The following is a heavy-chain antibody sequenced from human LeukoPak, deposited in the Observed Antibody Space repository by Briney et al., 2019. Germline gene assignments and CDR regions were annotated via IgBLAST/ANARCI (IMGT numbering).Heavy chain of an antibody. D-gene: IGHD3-10*01. Sequence: LTCTVSGGSISSSSYYWGWIRQPPGKGLEWIGSIYYSGSTYYNPSLKSRVTISVETAKNQFSLKLSSVTAADTAVYYCASLWPHYYYYYYMDVWGKGTTVTVSS. J-gene: IGHJ6*03. CDR3: ASLWPHYYYYYYMDV. CDR1: GGSISSSSYY. CDR2: IYYSGST. V-gene: IGHV4-39*01.